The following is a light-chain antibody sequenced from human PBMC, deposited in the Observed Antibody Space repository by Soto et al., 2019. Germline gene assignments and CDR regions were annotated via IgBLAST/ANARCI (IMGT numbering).Light chain of an antibody. CDR3: CSYAGSSTLYV. J-gene: IGLJ1*01. Sequence: QSALTQPASVSASPGQSITISCTGTSSDVGSYNFVSWYQQYPGKAPKLIIYEGNKRPSGVSDRFSGSKSGNTASLTISGLQAEDEADYYCCSYAGSSTLYVFGTGTKLTVL. CDR2: EGN. CDR1: SSDVGSYNF. V-gene: IGLV2-23*01.